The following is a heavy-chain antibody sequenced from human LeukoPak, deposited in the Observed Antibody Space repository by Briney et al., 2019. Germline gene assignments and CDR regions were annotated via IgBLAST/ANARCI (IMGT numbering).Heavy chain of an antibody. V-gene: IGHV3-7*03. CDR1: GFTFSSYW. CDR3: ATEIVLRNNWNDESAFDI. J-gene: IGHJ3*02. D-gene: IGHD1-20*01. CDR2: IKQDGSKK. Sequence: GGSLRLSCAASGFTFSSYWMTWVRQAPGKGLEWVANIKQDGSKKNYVDSVKGRFTISRDNAKNSLYLQMNSLRSEDTAVYYCATEIVLRNNWNDESAFDIWGQGTMVTVSS.